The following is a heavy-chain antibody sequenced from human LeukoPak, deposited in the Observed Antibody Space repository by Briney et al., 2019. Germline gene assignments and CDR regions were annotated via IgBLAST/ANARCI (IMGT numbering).Heavy chain of an antibody. D-gene: IGHD5-18*01. CDR2: IYHSGST. CDR1: GGSISSSNW. V-gene: IGHV4-4*02. CDR3: ARQGGRIQLWLSPSYYYYMDV. Sequence: PSETLSLTCAVSGGSISSSNWWSWVRQPPGKGLEWIGEIYHSGSTYYNPSLKSRVTISVDTSKNQFSLKLSSVTAADTAVYYCARQGGRIQLWLSPSYYYYMDVWGKGTTVTISS. J-gene: IGHJ6*03.